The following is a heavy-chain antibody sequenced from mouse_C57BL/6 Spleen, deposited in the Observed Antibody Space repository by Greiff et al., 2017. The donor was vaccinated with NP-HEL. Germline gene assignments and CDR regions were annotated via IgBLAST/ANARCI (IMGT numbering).Heavy chain of an antibody. V-gene: IGHV1-53*01. Sequence: QVQLQQPGTELVKPGASVKLSCKASGYTFTSYWMHWVKQRPGHGLEWIGNINPSTGGTNYNEKFKGKATLTVDKSSSTAYMQLSSLTSEDSAVYYCARSSNYGDYDDEAMDYWGQGTSVTVSS. J-gene: IGHJ4*01. CDR3: ARSSNYGDYDDEAMDY. D-gene: IGHD2-13*01. CDR1: GYTFTSYW. CDR2: INPSTGGT.